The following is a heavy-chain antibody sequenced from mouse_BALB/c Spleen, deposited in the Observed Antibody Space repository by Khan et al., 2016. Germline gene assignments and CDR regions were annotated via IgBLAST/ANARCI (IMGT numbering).Heavy chain of an antibody. V-gene: IGHV4-1*02. CDR1: GFDFSRYW. Sequence: EVKLLESGGGLVHPGGSLKLSCAASGFDFSRYWMSWVRQAPGKGLEWIGEINPDSYTINYTPSLKDKFIISRDNAKNTLYLQMSKVRSEDTALSYCVRAGYYGYLAYWGQGTLVTVSA. J-gene: IGHJ3*01. D-gene: IGHD1-1*01. CDR2: INPDSYTI. CDR3: VRAGYYGYLAY.